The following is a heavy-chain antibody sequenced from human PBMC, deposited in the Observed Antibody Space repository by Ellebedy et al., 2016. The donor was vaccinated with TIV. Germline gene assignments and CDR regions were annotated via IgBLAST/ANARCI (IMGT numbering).Heavy chain of an antibody. J-gene: IGHJ4*02. CDR2: IIPAFATA. CDR3: ARATDGHDFPPVFDY. CDR1: GGTFSTET. V-gene: IGHV1-69*13. Sequence: AASVKVSCKASGGTFSTETIIWVRQAPGQGLEWMGGIIPAFATANYAQNFQGRVTITADESTSTAYMDLSSLRSEDTAVYYCARATDGHDFPPVFDYWGQGTLVTVSS. D-gene: IGHD5-12*01.